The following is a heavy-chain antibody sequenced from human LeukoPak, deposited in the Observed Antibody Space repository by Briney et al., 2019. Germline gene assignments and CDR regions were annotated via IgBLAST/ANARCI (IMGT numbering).Heavy chain of an antibody. V-gene: IGHV3-23*01. J-gene: IGHJ4*02. CDR2: ISGSGGST. D-gene: IGHD2-2*01. CDR1: GFTFSSYA. CDR3: AKDARQTAAMVKADYFDY. Sequence: GGSLRLSCAASGFTFSSYAMSWVRQAPGKGLEWVSAISGSGGSTYYADSVKGRFTISRDNSNNTLYLQMNSLRAEDTAVYYCAKDARQTAAMVKADYFDYWGQGTLVTVSS.